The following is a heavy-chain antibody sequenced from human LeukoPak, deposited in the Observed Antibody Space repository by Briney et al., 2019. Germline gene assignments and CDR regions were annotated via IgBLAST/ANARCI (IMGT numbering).Heavy chain of an antibody. CDR1: GYTFTSYD. V-gene: IGHV1-8*03. CDR3: ARMDCSSTSCYNYYYYYMDV. CDR2: MNPNSGNT. Sequence: ASVKVSCKASGYTFTSYDINWVRQATGQGLEWMGWMNPNSGNTGYAQKFQGRVTITRNTSISTAYMELSGLRSEDTAVYYCARMDCSSTSCYNYYYYYMDVWGKGTTVTVSS. J-gene: IGHJ6*03. D-gene: IGHD2-2*02.